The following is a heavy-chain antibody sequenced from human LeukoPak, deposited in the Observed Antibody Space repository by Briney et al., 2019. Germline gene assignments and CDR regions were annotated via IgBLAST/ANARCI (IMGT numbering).Heavy chain of an antibody. D-gene: IGHD3-22*01. CDR1: GGSISSGSYS. CDR2: IYASGST. J-gene: IGHJ1*01. V-gene: IGHV4-61*02. Sequence: SQTLSLTCAVSGGSISSGSYSWTWIRQPAGKGLEWIGRIYASGSTNYNPSLKSRVTISVDTSRNQFTLKLSPVTAADTAVYHCARGRKYSSSWYASSDGEYFQNWGQGTLVTVSS. CDR3: ARGRKYSSSWYASSDGEYFQN.